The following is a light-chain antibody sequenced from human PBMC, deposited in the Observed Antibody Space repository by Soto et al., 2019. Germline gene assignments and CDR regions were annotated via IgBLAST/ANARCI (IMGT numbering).Light chain of an antibody. Sequence: QSVLTQPPSVSGAPGQRVTISCTGSSSNIGAGYDEHWYQQFPGTAPKLLIYGNSNRPSGVPDRFSGSKSGTSASLAITGLQAEDEADYYCQSYDSSLSGVFGSGTKLTVL. CDR3: QSYDSSLSGV. CDR1: SSNIGAGYD. V-gene: IGLV1-40*01. CDR2: GNS. J-gene: IGLJ1*01.